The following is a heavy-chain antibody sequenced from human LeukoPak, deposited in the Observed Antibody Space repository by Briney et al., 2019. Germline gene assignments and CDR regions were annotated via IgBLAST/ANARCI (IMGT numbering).Heavy chain of an antibody. CDR1: GFTFSSYW. V-gene: IGHV3-7*03. CDR2: IKQDGSEK. D-gene: IGHD2-8*01. Sequence: PGGSLRLSCAASGFTFSSYWMSWVRQAPGKGLEWVANIKQDGSEKYYVDSVKGRFTISRDNAKNSLYLQMNSLRAEDTAVYYCARDGGYCTNGVCYATDYWGQGTLVTVSS. J-gene: IGHJ4*02. CDR3: ARDGGYCTNGVCYATDY.